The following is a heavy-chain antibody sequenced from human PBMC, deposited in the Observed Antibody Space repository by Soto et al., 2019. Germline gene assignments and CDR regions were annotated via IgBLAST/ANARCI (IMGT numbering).Heavy chain of an antibody. J-gene: IGHJ3*02. V-gene: IGHV3-15*01. CDR2: IKSKTDGGTT. CDR3: ATDWAGISLEYAYDAFDI. Sequence: GGSLRLSCAASGFTFSNAWMSWVRQAPGKGLEWVGRIKSKTDGGTTDYAAPVKGRFTISRDDSKNTLYLQINSLKTEDTAVYYCATDWAGISLEYAYDAFDIWGQGTMVTVSS. CDR1: GFTFSNAW. D-gene: IGHD3-16*01.